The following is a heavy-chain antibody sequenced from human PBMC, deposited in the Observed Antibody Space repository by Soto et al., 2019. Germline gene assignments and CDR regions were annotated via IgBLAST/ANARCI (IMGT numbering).Heavy chain of an antibody. V-gene: IGHV4-30-4*01. CDR2: ISSIGST. Sequence: QVQLQESGPGLVKPSQTLSLTCTVSGGSISSGDYFWSWIRQSPGKGLEWIGYISSIGSTSYNPSLKSRVLVSRDTSKNQFSLKLSSVTTTDTAVYYCARGLVIRPYYYHGMDVWGQGTTVTVSS. D-gene: IGHD3-9*01. CDR3: ARGLVIRPYYYHGMDV. J-gene: IGHJ6*02. CDR1: GGSISSGDYF.